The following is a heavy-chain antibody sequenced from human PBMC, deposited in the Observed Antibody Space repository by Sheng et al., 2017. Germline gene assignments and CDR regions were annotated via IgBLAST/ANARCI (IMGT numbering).Heavy chain of an antibody. J-gene: IGHJ3*02. CDR3: ARDGKGESAFDI. CDR2: ISSSSSYI. Sequence: EVQLVESGGGLVKPGGSLRLSCAASGFTFSSYSMNWVRQAPGKGLEWVSSISSSSSYIYYADSVKGRFTISRDNAKNSLYLQMNSLRAEDTAVYYCARDGKGESAFDIWGQGTMVTVSS. V-gene: IGHV3-21*01. CDR1: GFTFSSYS. D-gene: IGHD3-10*01.